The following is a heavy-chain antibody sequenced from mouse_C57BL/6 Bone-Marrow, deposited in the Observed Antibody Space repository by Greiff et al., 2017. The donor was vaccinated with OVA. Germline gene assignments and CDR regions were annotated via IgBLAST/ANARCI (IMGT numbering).Heavy chain of an antibody. V-gene: IGHV1-50*01. D-gene: IGHD2-4*01. CDR3: ARGGLRRGGVFAY. J-gene: IGHJ3*01. CDR2: IDPSDSYT. CDR1: GYTFTSYW. Sequence: VQLQQPGAELVKPGASVKLSCKASGYTFTSYWMQWVKQRPGQGLEWIGEIDPSDSYTNYNQKFKGKATLTVDTSSSTAYMQLSSLTSEDSAVYYGARGGLRRGGVFAYWGQGTLVTVSA.